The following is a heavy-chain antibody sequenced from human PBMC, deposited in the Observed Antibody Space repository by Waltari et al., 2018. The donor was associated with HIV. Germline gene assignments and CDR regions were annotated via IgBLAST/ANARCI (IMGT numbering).Heavy chain of an antibody. J-gene: IGHJ2*01. CDR1: GYTVTSYD. CDR3: ARGYCSGGSCYPHWYFDL. D-gene: IGHD2-15*01. CDR2: MNSNSGNT. Sequence: QVQLVQSGAEVKKPGASVKVSCKASGYTVTSYDINWVRQATGQGLEWMGWMNSNSGNTGYTQKFQGRVTMTRTTSISTAYMELSSLRSEDTAVYYCARGYCSGGSCYPHWYFDLWGRGTLVTVSS. V-gene: IGHV1-8*01.